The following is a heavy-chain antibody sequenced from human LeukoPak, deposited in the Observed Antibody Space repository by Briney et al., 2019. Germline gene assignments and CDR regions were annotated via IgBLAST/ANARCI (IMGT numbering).Heavy chain of an antibody. Sequence: ASVKVSCKASGGTFSSYAISWVRQAPGQGLEWMGWINPNSGGTNYAQKFQGRVTMTRDTSISTAYMELSSLRSEDTAVYYCARSVDYYDSSGYFSYCGQGTLVTVSS. V-gene: IGHV1-2*02. CDR1: GGTFSSYA. J-gene: IGHJ4*02. D-gene: IGHD3-22*01. CDR2: INPNSGGT. CDR3: ARSVDYYDSSGYFSY.